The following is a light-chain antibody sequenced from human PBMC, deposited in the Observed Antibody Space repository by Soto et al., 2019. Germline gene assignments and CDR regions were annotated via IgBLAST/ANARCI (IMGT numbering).Light chain of an antibody. CDR3: LQDNKYPRT. V-gene: IGKV1-6*01. J-gene: IGKJ1*01. CDR1: QDIRNE. CDR2: AAS. Sequence: AIQMTQSPSSLSAFVGDRVTITCRASQDIRNELGWYQQRPGKAPKLLIYAASTLERGVPLRFSASGSGTDFTLSISSLRPEDVATYYCLQDNKYPRTFGQGTKVEI.